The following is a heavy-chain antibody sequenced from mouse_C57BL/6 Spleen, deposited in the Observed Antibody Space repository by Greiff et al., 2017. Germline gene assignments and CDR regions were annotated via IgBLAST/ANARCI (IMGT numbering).Heavy chain of an antibody. CDR2: ISDGGSYT. J-gene: IGHJ3*01. Sequence: EVHVVEPGGGLVKPGGSLKLSCAASGFTFSSYAMSWVRQTPEKRLEWVATISDGGSYTYYPDNVKGRFTISRDNAKNNLYLQMSHLKSEDTAMYYCARADSWFAYWGQGTLVTVSA. V-gene: IGHV5-4*01. CDR3: ARADSWFAY. CDR1: GFTFSSYA.